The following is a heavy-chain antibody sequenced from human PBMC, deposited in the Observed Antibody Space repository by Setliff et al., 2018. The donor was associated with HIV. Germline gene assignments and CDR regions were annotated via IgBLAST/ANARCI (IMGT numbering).Heavy chain of an antibody. D-gene: IGHD6-19*01. CDR1: GYTFTSYG. V-gene: IGHV1-18*01. Sequence: ASVKVSCKASGYTFTSYGVSWVRQAPGQGLEWMGWISAYNGNTNYAQKLQGRVTMTTDTSTSTAYMELRSLRSDDTAVYYCARWSSGWSYFDFWGQGTLVTVSS. CDR3: ARWSSGWSYFDF. CDR2: ISAYNGNT. J-gene: IGHJ4*02.